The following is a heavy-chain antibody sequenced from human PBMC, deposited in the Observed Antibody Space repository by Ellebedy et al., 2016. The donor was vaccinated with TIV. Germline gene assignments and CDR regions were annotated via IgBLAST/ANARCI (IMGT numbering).Heavy chain of an antibody. V-gene: IGHV1-8*01. J-gene: IGHJ3*02. D-gene: IGHD3-22*01. CDR1: GYTFTSYD. CDR3: ARRRPGSSGSHDPFDI. Sequence: AASVKVSCKASGYTFTSYDINWVRQATGLGREWMGWMNPISGNTGYAQKFQGRVTMTRNTSISTAYMELSSLRSEDTAVYYCARRRPGSSGSHDPFDIWGQGTMVTVSS. CDR2: MNPISGNT.